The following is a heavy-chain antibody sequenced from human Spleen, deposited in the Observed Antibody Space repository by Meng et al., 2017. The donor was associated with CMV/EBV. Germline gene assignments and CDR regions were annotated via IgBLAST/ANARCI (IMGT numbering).Heavy chain of an antibody. CDR1: GFTFSSYW. D-gene: IGHD4-17*01. CDR3: AKDSAPYGDSPGDSGPFDY. V-gene: IGHV3-7*01. Sequence: GESLKISCAASGFTFSSYWMSWVRQAPGKGLEWVANIRQDGSEKYYVDSVKGRFTISRDNAKNSLYLQMNSLRAEDTAVYYCAKDSAPYGDSPGDSGPFDYWGQGTLVTVSS. CDR2: IRQDGSEK. J-gene: IGHJ4*02.